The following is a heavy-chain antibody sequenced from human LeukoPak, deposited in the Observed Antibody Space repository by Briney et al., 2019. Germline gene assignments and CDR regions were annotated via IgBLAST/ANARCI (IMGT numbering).Heavy chain of an antibody. J-gene: IGHJ4*02. CDR3: AKRDCSGGRCYYDY. CDR2: ISSDGSNK. D-gene: IGHD2-15*01. Sequence: GGSLRLSCAASGFTFSSYSMNWVRQAPGKGLEWVAVISSDGSNKYYADSVKGRFTISRDNSKNTLYLQMNSLRAEDTAVYYCAKRDCSGGRCYYDYWGQGTLVTVSS. V-gene: IGHV3-30*18. CDR1: GFTFSSYS.